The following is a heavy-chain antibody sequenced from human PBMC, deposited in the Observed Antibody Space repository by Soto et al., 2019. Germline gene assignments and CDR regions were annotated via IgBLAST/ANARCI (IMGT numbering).Heavy chain of an antibody. CDR2: IGASGDIT. Sequence: GWSLRLSCAASGFSFTNFAMSWVRQAPGKGLEWVAGIGASGDITWYADSVKGRLSISRDNSKDTLYLQLNSLRFEDTAVYYCAKDDFTDRGDDYFDYWGPGTLVTVSS. J-gene: IGHJ4*02. V-gene: IGHV3-23*01. CDR1: GFSFTNFA. D-gene: IGHD2-21*02. CDR3: AKDDFTDRGDDYFDY.